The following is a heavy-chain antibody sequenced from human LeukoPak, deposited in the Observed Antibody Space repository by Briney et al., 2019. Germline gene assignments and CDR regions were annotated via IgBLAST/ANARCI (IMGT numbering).Heavy chain of an antibody. J-gene: IGHJ4*02. Sequence: GGSLRLSCAASGFTFSSYGMHWVRQAPGKGLGWVAFIRYDGSNKYYADSVKGRFTISRDNSKNTLYLQMNSLRAEDTAVYYRAITPVLTLDYWGQGTLVTVSS. CDR2: IRYDGSNK. CDR3: AITPVLTLDY. D-gene: IGHD3-9*01. V-gene: IGHV3-30*02. CDR1: GFTFSSYG.